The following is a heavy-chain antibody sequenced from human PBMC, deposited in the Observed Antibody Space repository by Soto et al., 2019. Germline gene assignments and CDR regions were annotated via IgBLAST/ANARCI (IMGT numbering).Heavy chain of an antibody. CDR2: IYYSGST. V-gene: IGHV4-59*01. D-gene: IGHD6-19*01. J-gene: IGHJ6*02. CDR1: GDSISSYY. CDR3: ARGRRGWENYYYYGMDV. Sequence: SEMLSLTCTVSGDSISSYYWSWIRQPPGKGLEWIGYIYYSGSTNYNPSLKSRVTISVDTSKNQFSLKLSSVTAADTAVYYCARGRRGWENYYYYGMDVWGQGTTVTVSS.